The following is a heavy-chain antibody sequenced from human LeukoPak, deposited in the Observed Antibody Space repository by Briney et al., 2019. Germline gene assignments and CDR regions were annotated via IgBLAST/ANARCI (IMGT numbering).Heavy chain of an antibody. CDR3: ARDARPQDILTGPPTGY. V-gene: IGHV3-30*04. CDR2: ISYDGSNK. D-gene: IGHD3-9*01. J-gene: IGHJ4*02. CDR1: GFTFSSYA. Sequence: PGGSLRLSCAASGFTFSSYAMHWVRQAPGKGLEWVAVISYDGSNKYYADSVKGRFTISRDNSKNTLYLQMNSLRAEDTAVYYCARDARPQDILTGPPTGYWGQGTLVTASS.